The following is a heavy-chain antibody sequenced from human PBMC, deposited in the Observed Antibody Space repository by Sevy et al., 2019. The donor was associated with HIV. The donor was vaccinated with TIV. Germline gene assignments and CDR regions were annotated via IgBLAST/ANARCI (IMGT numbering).Heavy chain of an antibody. Sequence: GGSLRLSCAASGFTFSSYGMHWVRQAPGKGLEWVAVISYDGSNKYYADSVKGRFTISRDNSKHTLYLQMNSLRAEDTAVYYCAKDLRGKVPAAELCDYWGQGTLVTVSS. V-gene: IGHV3-30*18. CDR1: GFTFSSYG. J-gene: IGHJ4*02. D-gene: IGHD2-2*01. CDR2: ISYDGSNK. CDR3: AKDLRGKVPAAELCDY.